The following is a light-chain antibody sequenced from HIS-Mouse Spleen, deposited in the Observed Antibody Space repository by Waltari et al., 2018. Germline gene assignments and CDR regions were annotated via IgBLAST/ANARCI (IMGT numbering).Light chain of an antibody. CDR2: AAS. V-gene: IGKV1-8*01. CDR3: QQYYSYPPWT. J-gene: IGKJ1*01. Sequence: AIRMTQSPSSLSASTGDSVTITCRASQGISSYLAWYHQKPGKAPKLLIYAASTLQSGVPSRFSGSGSGTDFTLTISCLQSEDFATYYCQQYYSYPPWTFGQGTKVEIK. CDR1: QGISSY.